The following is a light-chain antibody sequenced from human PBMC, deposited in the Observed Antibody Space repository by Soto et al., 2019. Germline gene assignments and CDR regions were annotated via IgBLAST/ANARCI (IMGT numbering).Light chain of an antibody. V-gene: IGLV2-14*01. J-gene: IGLJ1*01. CDR3: SSYTSSSTPYV. CDR1: NSDVGGYNY. CDR2: EVS. Sequence: QSVLTQPASVSGSPGQSITISCTGTNSDVGGYNYVSWYQQHPGKAPKLMIYEVSNRPSGVSKRFSGSKAGNTASLTISGLQAEDEADYYCSSYTSSSTPYVFGTGTKVTVL.